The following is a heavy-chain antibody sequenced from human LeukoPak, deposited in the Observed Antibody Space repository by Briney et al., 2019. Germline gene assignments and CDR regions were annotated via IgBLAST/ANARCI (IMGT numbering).Heavy chain of an antibody. J-gene: IGHJ4*02. V-gene: IGHV1-69*13. CDR3: ARDRQDFWGGYSNYYFDY. Sequence: SVKVSCKASGGTFSSYAISWVRQAPGQGLEWMGGIIPIFGTANYAQKFQGRVTITADESTSTAHMELSSLRSEDTAVYYCARDRQDFWGGYSNYYFDYWGQGTLVTVSS. CDR2: IIPIFGTA. D-gene: IGHD3-3*01. CDR1: GGTFSSYA.